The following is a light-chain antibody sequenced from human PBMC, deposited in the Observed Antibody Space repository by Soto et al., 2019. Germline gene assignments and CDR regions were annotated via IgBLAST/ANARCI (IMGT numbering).Light chain of an antibody. V-gene: IGLV2-14*03. J-gene: IGLJ1*01. CDR1: SSDVGGYNY. CDR3: NSYTSSSTPYV. Sequence: QSVLTQPASVSGSPGQSITISCTGTSSDVGGYNYVSWYQHHPGKAPKLMIYDVSNRPSGVSNRFSGSKSGNTASLTISGLQAEDEAAYYCNSYTSSSTPYVFGTGTKVTVL. CDR2: DVS.